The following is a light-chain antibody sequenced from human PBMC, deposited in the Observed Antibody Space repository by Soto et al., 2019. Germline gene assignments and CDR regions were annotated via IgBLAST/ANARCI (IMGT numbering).Light chain of an antibody. CDR1: SSNIGNND. Sequence: QSVLTQPPSVSAASGQKVTISCSGSSSNIGNNDVSWYQQLPGTAPKLLIYDNNKRPSGIPDRFSGSKSGTSATLGITGRQTGDEADYYCGTWDSSLSAVVFGGGTKLTVL. CDR2: DNN. CDR3: GTWDSSLSAVV. J-gene: IGLJ2*01. V-gene: IGLV1-51*01.